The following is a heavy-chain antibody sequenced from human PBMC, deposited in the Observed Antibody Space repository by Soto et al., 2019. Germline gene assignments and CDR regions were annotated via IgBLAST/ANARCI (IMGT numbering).Heavy chain of an antibody. V-gene: IGHV3-74*01. CDR1: GFTFSSYW. CDR2: INSDGSTT. CDR3: ARSLNSGSTFDP. Sequence: EVQLVESGGGLVQPGGSLRLSCAASGFTFSSYWMHWVRQAPGKGLVWVSRINSDGSTTTHADSVKGRFTISRDNAKNTLYLQMNSLRAEDAAVYYCARSLNSGSTFDPWGQGTLVTVSS. D-gene: IGHD6-6*01. J-gene: IGHJ5*02.